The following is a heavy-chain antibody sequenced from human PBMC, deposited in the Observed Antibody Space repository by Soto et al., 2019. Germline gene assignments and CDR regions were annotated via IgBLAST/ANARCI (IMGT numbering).Heavy chain of an antibody. CDR1: ESTFSTLP. Sequence: GGSLKPSVQPPESTFSTLPMHGFRRAPAKGLEGGAVISYDGTNKNYAESGKGRFTIARDNSKNTLYLQMNSLRAEDTAVYYCARDRRVQVVVPAATGYYGMDVWGQGTTVTVSS. CDR2: ISYDGTNK. V-gene: IGHV3-30-3*01. CDR3: ARDRRVQVVVPAATGYYGMDV. D-gene: IGHD2-2*01. J-gene: IGHJ6*02.